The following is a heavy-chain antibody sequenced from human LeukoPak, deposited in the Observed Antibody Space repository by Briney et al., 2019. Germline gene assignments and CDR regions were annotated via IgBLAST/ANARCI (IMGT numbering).Heavy chain of an antibody. CDR2: ISTSGSTV. Sequence: GGSLRLSCAASGFSFSGYEMNWVRQAPGKGLEWVSCISTSGSTVYYADSVKGRFTVSRDNARNSLYLQMNSLRAEDTALYHCARDGPAYSFDYWGQGTLVTVSS. D-gene: IGHD5-18*01. CDR3: ARDGPAYSFDY. J-gene: IGHJ4*02. V-gene: IGHV3-48*03. CDR1: GFSFSGYE.